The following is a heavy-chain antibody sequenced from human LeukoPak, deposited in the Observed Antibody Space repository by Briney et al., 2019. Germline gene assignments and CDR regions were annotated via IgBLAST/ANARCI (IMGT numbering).Heavy chain of an antibody. CDR2: ISWNSDFI. CDR1: GFSFNDKA. D-gene: IGHD6-19*01. V-gene: IGHV3-9*01. Sequence: GGSLRLSCVASGFSFNDKAMHWVRQGPGKGLEWVSSISWNSDFIDYADSVKGRFTVSRDNAKTSLYLQMNSVRDEDTAFYYCAKTPYSSGRSPFDYWGQGTLVTVSS. J-gene: IGHJ4*02. CDR3: AKTPYSSGRSPFDY.